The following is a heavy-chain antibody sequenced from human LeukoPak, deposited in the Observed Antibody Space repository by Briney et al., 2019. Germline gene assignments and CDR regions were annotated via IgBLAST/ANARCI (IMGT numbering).Heavy chain of an antibody. V-gene: IGHV3-33*01. CDR3: VRGEGRGATPDY. CDR1: GFTFSSYG. J-gene: IGHJ4*02. Sequence: PGRSLRLSCDASGFTFSSYGMHWVRQAPGKGLEWVAVIWYDGSDKYYADSVKGRFTISRDNSKNTLYLQMSSLRVEDTAVYYCVRGEGRGATPDYWGQGTLVTVSS. D-gene: IGHD4/OR15-4a*01. CDR2: IWYDGSDK.